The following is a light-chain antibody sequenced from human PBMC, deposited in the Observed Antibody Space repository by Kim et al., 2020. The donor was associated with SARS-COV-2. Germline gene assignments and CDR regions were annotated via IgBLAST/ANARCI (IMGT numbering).Light chain of an antibody. J-gene: IGLJ3*02. CDR1: DIGSKS. Sequence: SVAPRKTARITCGGKDIGSKSVHWYQQKPGQAPVLVIYYDSDRPSGIPERFSGSNSGNTATLTISRVEAGDEADYYCQVWDSSRGVFGGGTKLTVL. V-gene: IGLV3-21*04. CDR2: YDS. CDR3: QVWDSSRGV.